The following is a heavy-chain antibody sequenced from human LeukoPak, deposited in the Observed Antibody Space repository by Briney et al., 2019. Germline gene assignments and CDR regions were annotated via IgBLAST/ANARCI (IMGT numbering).Heavy chain of an antibody. D-gene: IGHD2-15*01. V-gene: IGHV3-30*18. J-gene: IGHJ5*02. Sequence: PGGSLRLSCAASGFTFSSYGMHWVRQAPGKGLEGVAVISYDGSNKYYADSVKGRFTISRDNSKNTLYLQMNSLRAEDTAVYYCAKDLEDGNWFDPWGQGTLVTVSS. CDR1: GFTFSSYG. CDR2: ISYDGSNK. CDR3: AKDLEDGNWFDP.